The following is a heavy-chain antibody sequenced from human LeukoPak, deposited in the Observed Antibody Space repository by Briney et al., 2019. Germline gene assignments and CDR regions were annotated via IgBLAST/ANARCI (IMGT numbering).Heavy chain of an antibody. Sequence: SETLSLTCTVSGGSIGSSSYYWGWIRQPPGKGLEWIGSIYYSGSTYYNPSLKSRVTISVDTSKNQFSLKLSSVTAADTAVYYCARRGRGYYYDSSGYILDYWGQGTLVTVSS. V-gene: IGHV4-39*01. D-gene: IGHD3-22*01. CDR3: ARRGRGYYYDSSGYILDY. J-gene: IGHJ4*02. CDR1: GGSIGSSSYY. CDR2: IYYSGST.